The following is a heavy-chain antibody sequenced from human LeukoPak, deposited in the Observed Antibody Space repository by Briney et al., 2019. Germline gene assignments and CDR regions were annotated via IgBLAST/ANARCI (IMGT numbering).Heavy chain of an antibody. CDR2: ISSTSSTI. Sequence: GGSLRLSCAASGFTFSTYSMNWVRQAPGKGLEWISYISSTSSTIYYADSVKGRFTISRDNAKDSLYLQMNSLRAEDTAVYYCARDFYGSGSHRYFDLWGRGTLVTVSS. CDR3: ARDFYGSGSHRYFDL. CDR1: GFTFSTYS. J-gene: IGHJ2*01. V-gene: IGHV3-48*01. D-gene: IGHD3-10*01.